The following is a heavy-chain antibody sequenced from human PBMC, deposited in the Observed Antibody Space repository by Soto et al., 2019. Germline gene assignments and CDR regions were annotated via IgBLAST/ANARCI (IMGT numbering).Heavy chain of an antibody. D-gene: IGHD2-2*02. V-gene: IGHV1-46*01. CDR2: INPSGGTT. Sequence: ASVKVSCTASGYTFTNYHIHWVRQAPEDGLEWMGRINPSGGTTTYAQKFHGRVTITRDTSASTAYMELSSLRSEDTAVYYCARGPRVVPAAIIGYSSYWGQGTLVTVSS. J-gene: IGHJ4*02. CDR3: ARGPRVVPAAIIGYSSY. CDR1: GYTFTNYH.